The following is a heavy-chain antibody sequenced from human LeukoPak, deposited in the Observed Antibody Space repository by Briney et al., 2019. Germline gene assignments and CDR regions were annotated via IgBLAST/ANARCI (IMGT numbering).Heavy chain of an antibody. V-gene: IGHV4-59*01. CDR2: IYYNGST. CDR3: ARVTNDVFDY. J-gene: IGHJ4*02. D-gene: IGHD1-1*01. Sequence: PSETLSLTCTVSGGSISSYYWSWIRQPPGKGLEWIGYIYYNGSTNYNPSLKSRVTISVDTSKNQFSLKLSSVTAADTAVYYCARVTNDVFDYWGQGTLVTVSS. CDR1: GGSISSYY.